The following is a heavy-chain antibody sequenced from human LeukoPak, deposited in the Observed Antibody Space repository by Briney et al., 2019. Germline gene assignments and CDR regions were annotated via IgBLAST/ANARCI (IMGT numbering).Heavy chain of an antibody. CDR3: ARNIVGPRQVDY. D-gene: IGHD1-26*01. Sequence: SETLSLTCTVSGGSISSYYWSWLRQPPGKGLEWIGYIYHSGTTNYNPSLKSRVTISVDTSKSQFSLKLSSMTAADTAIYYCARNIVGPRQVDYWGQGTLVTVS. J-gene: IGHJ4*02. CDR2: IYHSGTT. CDR1: GGSISSYY. V-gene: IGHV4-59*01.